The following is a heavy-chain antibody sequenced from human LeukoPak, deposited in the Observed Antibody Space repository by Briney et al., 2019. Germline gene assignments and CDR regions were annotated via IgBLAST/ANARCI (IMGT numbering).Heavy chain of an antibody. CDR3: ARERGYYDSSAPQGDY. Sequence: SETLSLTCTVSGYSISSGYYWGWIRQPPGKGLEWIGSIYHSGSTYYNPSLKSRVTISVDTSKNRFSLKLSSVTAADTAVYYCARERGYYDSSAPQGDYWGQGTLVTVSS. J-gene: IGHJ4*02. CDR2: IYHSGST. D-gene: IGHD3-22*01. CDR1: GYSISSGYY. V-gene: IGHV4-38-2*02.